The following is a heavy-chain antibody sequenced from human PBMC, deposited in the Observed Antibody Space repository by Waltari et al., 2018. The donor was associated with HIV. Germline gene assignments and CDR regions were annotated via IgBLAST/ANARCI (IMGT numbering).Heavy chain of an antibody. CDR2: IIPAYGTA. CDR3: ARDYGDYGMDV. Sequence: QVQLVQSGAEVKKPGSSVKVSCKASGGTFGSYAISWVRQAPGQGLEWMGGIIPAYGTANYEQKFQERLTIVADESQRTAYMELSSLRSDDTAVYFCARDYGDYGMDVWGQGTTVTVSS. CDR1: GGTFGSYA. J-gene: IGHJ6*02. V-gene: IGHV1-69*12. D-gene: IGHD3-10*01.